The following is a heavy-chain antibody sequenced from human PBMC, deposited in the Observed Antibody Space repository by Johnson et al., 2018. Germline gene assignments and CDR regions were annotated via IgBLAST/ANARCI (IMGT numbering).Heavy chain of an antibody. CDR2: MSRDGSST. Sequence: EVQLVESGGGLVQPGGSLRLSCVASGFTFSSYWMHWVRQAPGKGLVWVSHMSRDGSSTNYADSVKGRFTLSRDNAKNTLYLQMNSLRAEDTAVYYCANERVTIFGVIITRHALHVWGQGTPVTVAS. CDR1: GFTFSSYW. D-gene: IGHD3-3*01. J-gene: IGHJ6*02. CDR3: ANERVTIFGVIITRHALHV. V-gene: IGHV3-74*02.